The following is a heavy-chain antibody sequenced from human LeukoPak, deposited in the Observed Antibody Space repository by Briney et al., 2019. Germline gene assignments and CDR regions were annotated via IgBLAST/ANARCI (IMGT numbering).Heavy chain of an antibody. J-gene: IGHJ4*02. Sequence: GGSLRLSCAASGFIFSTYGMYWVRQAPGKGLEWVAFIRHDGSIKNYADSVKGRSTISRDNSKNTLYLQMNSLRAEDTAVYYCAKEPTLRPEDYFDYWGQGTLVTVSS. CDR2: IRHDGSIK. V-gene: IGHV3-30*02. CDR1: GFIFSTYG. CDR3: AKEPTLRPEDYFDY. D-gene: IGHD4-17*01.